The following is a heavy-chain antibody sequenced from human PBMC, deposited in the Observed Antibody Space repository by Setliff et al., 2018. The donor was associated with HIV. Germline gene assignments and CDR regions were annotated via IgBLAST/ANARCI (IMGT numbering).Heavy chain of an antibody. V-gene: IGHV3-7*01. CDR3: ARNRRNPDY. D-gene: IGHD4-4*01. Sequence: SLRLSCAASGFTFSSYAMSWVRQAPGKGLEWVANINQDGSEKYYVDSVKGRFTISRDNAKNSMYLHMNSLRAEDTAVYYCARNRRNPDYWGQGTLVTVSS. CDR1: GFTFSSYA. J-gene: IGHJ4*02. CDR2: INQDGSEK.